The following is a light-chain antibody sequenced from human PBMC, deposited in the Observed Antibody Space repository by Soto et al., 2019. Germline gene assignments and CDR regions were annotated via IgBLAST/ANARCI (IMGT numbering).Light chain of an antibody. CDR1: QSDSSTY. V-gene: IGKV3-20*01. J-gene: IGKJ4*01. Sequence: IVLTQSPGTLSLSPGERATLSCRASQSDSSTYLAWYQQKPGQAPRLLIYGTSSRAIGIPDRFSGSGSGTDFTLTISRLEPEDLAVYYCQQYGDSPPLTFGGGTKVEIK. CDR3: QQYGDSPPLT. CDR2: GTS.